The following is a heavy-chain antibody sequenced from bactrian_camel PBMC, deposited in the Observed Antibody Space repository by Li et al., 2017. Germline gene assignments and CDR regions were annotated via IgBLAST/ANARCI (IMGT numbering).Heavy chain of an antibody. CDR2: IATGSGNT. V-gene: IGHV3S1*01. D-gene: IGHD2*01. J-gene: IGHJ6*01. Sequence: HVQLVESGGGSVQAGGSLRRSCAASGDTYNRYCMAWFRQAPGKGREGVARIATGSGNTYYADSVKGRFTISQDNAKNTVYLQMNSLKPEDTAMNYCAAIVPYCYTKLSVRDFTYWGQGTQVTVS. CDR3: AAIVPYCYTKLSVRDFTY. CDR1: GDTYNRYC.